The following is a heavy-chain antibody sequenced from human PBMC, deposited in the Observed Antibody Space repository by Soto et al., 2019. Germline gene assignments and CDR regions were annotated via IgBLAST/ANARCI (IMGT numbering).Heavy chain of an antibody. J-gene: IGHJ4*02. V-gene: IGHV4-34*01. CDR1: SGSFSGYY. D-gene: IGHD6-6*01. CDR2: ISQSGNT. CDR3: ARAPKVSGSSQTRPDF. Sequence: WETLSLTCSIYSGSFSGYYWSWIRQPPGKGLEWIGEISQSGNTNYSPSLKSRVSISIDTSKKQFSLNLASVSAADTAVYYCARAPKVSGSSQTRPDFWGQGTLVTVSS.